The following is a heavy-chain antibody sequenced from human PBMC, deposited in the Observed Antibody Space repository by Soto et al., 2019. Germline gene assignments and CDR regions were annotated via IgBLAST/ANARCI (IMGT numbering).Heavy chain of an antibody. V-gene: IGHV1-2*04. J-gene: IGHJ3*02. CDR3: AREALITMGRGTLPRAHDAFEI. D-gene: IGHD3-10*01. CDR2: INPNSGGT. CDR1: GYTFTGYY. Sequence: ASVKVSCKASGYTFTGYYMHWVRQAPGQGLEWMGWINPNSGGTNYAQKFQGWVTMTRDTSISTAYMELSRLRSDDTAVYYCAREALITMGRGTLPRAHDAFEIWGQGTMVTVSS.